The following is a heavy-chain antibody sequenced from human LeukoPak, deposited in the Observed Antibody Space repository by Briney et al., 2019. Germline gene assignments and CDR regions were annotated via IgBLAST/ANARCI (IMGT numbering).Heavy chain of an antibody. D-gene: IGHD6-25*01. CDR2: INHSGST. J-gene: IGHJ4*02. Sequence: SETLSLTCAVYGGSFSGHYWNWIRQSPGKGLEWIGEINHSGSTNYNPSLKSRVTLSVDTSKNQFSLKVTALTAADTAVYYCARGRGTEAIDYWGQGTLVTVSS. CDR3: ARGRGTEAIDY. CDR1: GGSFSGHY. V-gene: IGHV4-34*01.